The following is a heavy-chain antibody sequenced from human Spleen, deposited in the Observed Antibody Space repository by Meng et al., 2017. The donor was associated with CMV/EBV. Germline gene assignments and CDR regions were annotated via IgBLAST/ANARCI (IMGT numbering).Heavy chain of an antibody. CDR1: GFTFSSYW. CDR3: ARRGRAAASGVDY. D-gene: IGHD2-15*01. CDR2: INSDGSST. J-gene: IGHJ4*02. V-gene: IGHV3-74*01. Sequence: GESLKISCAASGFTFSSYWMHWVRQAPGKGLVWVSRINSDGSSTSYADSVKGRFTISRDNAKNTLYLQMNSLRAEDTAVYYCARRGRAAASGVDYWGQGTLVTVSS.